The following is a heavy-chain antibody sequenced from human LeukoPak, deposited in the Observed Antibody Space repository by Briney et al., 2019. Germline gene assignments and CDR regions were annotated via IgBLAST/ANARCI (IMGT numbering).Heavy chain of an antibody. CDR3: AGSYYYGSGSYYNDDFDY. V-gene: IGHV4-4*07. CDR2: IHTSGST. D-gene: IGHD3-10*01. J-gene: IGHJ4*02. CDR1: GVSISSYY. Sequence: SETLSLTCTVSGVSISSYYWSWIRQPAGKGLEWIGRIHTSGSTNYNPSLKSRVTMSVDTSKNQFSLKLSSVTAADTAAYYCAGSYYYGSGSYYNDDFDYWGQGTLVTVSS.